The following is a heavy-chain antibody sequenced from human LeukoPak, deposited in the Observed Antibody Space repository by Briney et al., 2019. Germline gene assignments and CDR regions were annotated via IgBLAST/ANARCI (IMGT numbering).Heavy chain of an antibody. J-gene: IGHJ6*02. CDR3: ARQMTTVTTGVYYYYGVDV. Sequence: PGGSLRLSCAASGFTFSSYWMSWVRQAPGKGLEWVANIKQDGSETYYVDSVKGRFTISRDNAKNSLYLQMNSMRAEDTAVYYCARQMTTVTTGVYYYYGVDVWGQGTTVTVSS. V-gene: IGHV3-7*01. D-gene: IGHD4-17*01. CDR1: GFTFSSYW. CDR2: IKQDGSET.